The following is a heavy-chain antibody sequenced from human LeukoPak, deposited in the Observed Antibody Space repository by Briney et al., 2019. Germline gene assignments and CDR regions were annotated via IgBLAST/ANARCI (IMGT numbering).Heavy chain of an antibody. J-gene: IGHJ5*01. CDR3: ARAPRQSSWYDS. V-gene: IGHV4-30-4*01. CDR1: GGSISSGDYY. Sequence: NPSQTLSLTCTVSGGSISSGDYYWSWIRQPPGKGLEWIGYIYYSGSTYYNPSLKSRVTISVDTSKNQFSLKLTSVTAADTAVYFCARAPRQSSWYDSWGQGTLVTVSS. D-gene: IGHD6-13*01. CDR2: IYYSGST.